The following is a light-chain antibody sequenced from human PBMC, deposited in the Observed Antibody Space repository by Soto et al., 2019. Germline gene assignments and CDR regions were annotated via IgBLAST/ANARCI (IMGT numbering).Light chain of an antibody. Sequence: EIVMTQSPATLSVSPGERATLSCRASQSVGSSLAWCQQKPGQAPRLLIYGASTRATDIPARFTGSGSETEFTLTISSLQSEDFAVYYCQQYNNWPRTFGQGTNVEIK. CDR1: QSVGSS. J-gene: IGKJ1*01. CDR2: GAS. V-gene: IGKV3-15*01. CDR3: QQYNNWPRT.